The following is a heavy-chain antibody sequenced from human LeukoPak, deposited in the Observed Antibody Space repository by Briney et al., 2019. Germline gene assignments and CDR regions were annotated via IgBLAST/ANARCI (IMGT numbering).Heavy chain of an antibody. J-gene: IGHJ4*02. CDR3: AKDQRHYGSGSPHYYFDY. D-gene: IGHD3-10*01. CDR1: GFTFSSYE. CDR2: ISSSGSTI. Sequence: GGSLRLSCAASGFTFSSYEMNWVRQAPGKGLEWVSYISSSGSTIYYADSVKGRFTISRDNSKNTLYLQMNSLRAEDTAVYYCAKDQRHYGSGSPHYYFDYWGQGTLVTVSS. V-gene: IGHV3-48*03.